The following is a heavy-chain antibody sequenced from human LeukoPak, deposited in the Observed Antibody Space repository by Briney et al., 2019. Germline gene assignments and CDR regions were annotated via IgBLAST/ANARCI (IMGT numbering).Heavy chain of an antibody. J-gene: IGHJ4*02. CDR2: INPSGGST. D-gene: IGHD3-9*01. V-gene: IGHV1-46*01. Sequence: ASVKVSCKASGYTFTSYYTHWVRQAPGQGLEWMGIINPSGGSTSYAQKFQGRVTMTRDMSTSTVYMELSSLRSEDTAVYYCASYDILTGYQIDYWGQGTLVTVSS. CDR3: ASYDILTGYQIDY. CDR1: GYTFTSYY.